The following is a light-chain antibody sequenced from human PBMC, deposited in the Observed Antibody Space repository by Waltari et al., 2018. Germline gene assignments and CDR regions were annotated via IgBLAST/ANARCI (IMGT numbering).Light chain of an antibody. CDR3: QQYYSTPPT. Sequence: DIVMTQSPDSLAVSLGERATINCKSSQSVLYSSNNKNYLAWYQQKPGQPPKLLICWASIRVSGVPDRFSGSGSGTDFTLTISSLQAEDVAVYYCQQYYSTPPTFGQGTKVEIK. CDR1: QSVLYSSNNKNY. CDR2: WAS. V-gene: IGKV4-1*01. J-gene: IGKJ1*01.